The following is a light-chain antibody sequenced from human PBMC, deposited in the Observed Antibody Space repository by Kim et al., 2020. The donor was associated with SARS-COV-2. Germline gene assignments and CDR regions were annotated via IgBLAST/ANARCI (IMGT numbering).Light chain of an antibody. CDR1: QSISSY. Sequence: DIQMTQSPSSLSASVGDRVTITCRASQSISSYLNWYQQKPGKAPKLLIYAASSLQSGVPSRFSGSGSGTDFTLTISSLQPEDFATYYCQQSYSTPHTCEQGTKLEI. J-gene: IGKJ2*01. V-gene: IGKV1-39*01. CDR2: AAS. CDR3: QQSYSTPHT.